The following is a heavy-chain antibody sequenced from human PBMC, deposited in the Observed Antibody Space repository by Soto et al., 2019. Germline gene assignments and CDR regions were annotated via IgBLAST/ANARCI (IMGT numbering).Heavy chain of an antibody. CDR2: ISKSDYT. J-gene: IGHJ4*02. Sequence: RLSCTVSGFAFNNYGINWVRQAPGKGLEWVSSISKSDYTYYSDSVTGRFTISRDNAKNSVSLKMNTLRVEDTAVYYCAREDSIIIPAVSDFWGQGTLVTVYS. V-gene: IGHV3-21*01. CDR3: AREDSIIIPAVSDF. CDR1: GFAFNNYG. D-gene: IGHD2-2*01.